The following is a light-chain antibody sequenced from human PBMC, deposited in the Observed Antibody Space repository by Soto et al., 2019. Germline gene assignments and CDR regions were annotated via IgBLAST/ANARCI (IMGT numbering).Light chain of an antibody. CDR2: LERSGSY. CDR1: SGHSNYI. CDR3: ETWDTATWV. J-gene: IGLJ3*02. V-gene: IGLV4-60*01. Sequence: QPVLTQSSSASASLGSSINLTCTLSSGHSNYIIAWPQQQPGRAPRYLLKLERSGSYNKGSGVPDRSAGSSSEADRYLTIANLQLEDEADYYCETWDTATWVFGGGTKLTVL.